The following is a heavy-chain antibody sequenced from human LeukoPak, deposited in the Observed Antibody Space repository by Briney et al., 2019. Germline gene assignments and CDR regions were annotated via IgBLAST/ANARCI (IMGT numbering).Heavy chain of an antibody. Sequence: ASVKVSCKASGYTFTDYYIHWVRQAPGQGLEWMGWINPNSGGTNFAQKFQGRVTVTRDTSVNTAYMEVSSLRSDDTAVYFCARGLADMSNSGWSPFDYWGQGTLVTVSS. J-gene: IGHJ4*02. CDR3: ARGLADMSNSGWSPFDY. D-gene: IGHD6-19*01. CDR2: INPNSGGT. CDR1: GYTFTDYY. V-gene: IGHV1-2*02.